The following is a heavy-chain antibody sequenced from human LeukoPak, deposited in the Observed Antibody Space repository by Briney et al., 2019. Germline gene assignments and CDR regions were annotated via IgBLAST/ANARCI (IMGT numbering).Heavy chain of an antibody. J-gene: IGHJ5*02. V-gene: IGHV3-64*01. CDR2: ISSNGGST. Sequence: GGSLRLSCAASGFTFSSYAMHWVRQAPGKGLEYVSAISSNGGSTYYANSVKGRFTISRDNSKNTLYLQMGSLRAEDMAVYYCARGGHPRENWFDPWGQGTLVTVSS. D-gene: IGHD3-10*01. CDR1: GFTFSSYA. CDR3: ARGGHPRENWFDP.